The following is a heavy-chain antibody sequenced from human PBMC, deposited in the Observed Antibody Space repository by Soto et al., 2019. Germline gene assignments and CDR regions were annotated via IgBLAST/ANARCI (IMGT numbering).Heavy chain of an antibody. D-gene: IGHD2-2*01. CDR1: GDTFSSYA. CDR3: ARGEGRYCSSTSCYLFGWFDP. V-gene: IGHV1-69*06. CDR2: MIPILGTA. Sequence: SVKVSCKASGDTFSSYAISWVRQAPGQGLEWMGGMIPILGTANYAQKFQGRVTITADTSTSTAYMELSSLRSEDTAVYYCARGEGRYCSSTSCYLFGWFDPWGQETLVTAPQ. J-gene: IGHJ5*02.